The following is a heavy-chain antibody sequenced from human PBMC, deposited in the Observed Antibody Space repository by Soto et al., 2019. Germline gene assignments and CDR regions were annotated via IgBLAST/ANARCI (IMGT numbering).Heavy chain of an antibody. V-gene: IGHV1-69*02. CDR1: GGTFSSYT. D-gene: IGHD3-10*01. J-gene: IGHJ4*02. CDR3: ASRGEWFGER. Sequence: QVQLVQSGAEVKKPGSSVKVSCKASGGTFSSYTISWVRQAPGQGLEWMGRIIPILGIANYAQKFQGRVTITADKSTSTAYMEVSSVRCEDTAVYYCASRGEWFGERWGQGTLVTVSS. CDR2: IIPILGIA.